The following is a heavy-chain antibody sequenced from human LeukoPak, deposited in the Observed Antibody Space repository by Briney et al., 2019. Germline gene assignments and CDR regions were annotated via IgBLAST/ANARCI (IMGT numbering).Heavy chain of an antibody. CDR1: GFTFGSYE. CDR2: ISSSGSTI. D-gene: IGHD1-26*01. CDR3: ARYEGAAYYFDH. Sequence: GGSLRLSCAASGFTFGSYEMNWVRQAPGKGLEWVSYISSSGSTIYYADSVKGRFTISRDNAKNSLYLQMNSLRAEDTAVYYCARYEGAAYYFDHWGQGTLVTVSS. J-gene: IGHJ4*02. V-gene: IGHV3-48*03.